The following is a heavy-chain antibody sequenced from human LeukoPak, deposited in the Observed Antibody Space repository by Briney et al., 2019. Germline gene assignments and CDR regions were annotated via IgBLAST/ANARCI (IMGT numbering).Heavy chain of an antibody. V-gene: IGHV4-61*02. CDR1: GGSISSGSYY. CDR2: IYTSGST. CDR3: ANIGLLQYFDY. D-gene: IGHD3-22*01. J-gene: IGHJ4*02. Sequence: SQTLSLTXTVSGGSISSGSYYWSWIRQPAGKGLEWIGRIYTSGSTNYNPSLKSRVSISVDTSKNQFSLKLSSVTAADTAVYYCANIGLLQYFDYWGQGTLVTVSS.